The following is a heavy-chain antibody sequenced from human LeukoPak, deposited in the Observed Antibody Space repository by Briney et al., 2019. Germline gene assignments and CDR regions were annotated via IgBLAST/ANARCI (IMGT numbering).Heavy chain of an antibody. V-gene: IGHV1-18*01. CDR2: IHIYRGNT. Sequence: ASVKVSCKASGYSSTNYGISWVRQAPGQGLEWMGWIHIYRGNTNYAQKFQGRVTMTTDTSTSTVYMEVRGLRSDDTAVYYCARAHYGSGRGFDYWGQGTLVTVSS. CDR1: GYSSTNYG. CDR3: ARAHYGSGRGFDY. J-gene: IGHJ4*02. D-gene: IGHD3-10*01.